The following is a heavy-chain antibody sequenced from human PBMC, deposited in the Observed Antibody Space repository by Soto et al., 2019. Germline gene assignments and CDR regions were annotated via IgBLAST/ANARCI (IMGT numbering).Heavy chain of an antibody. Sequence: LSLTCAVSGGSISSGGYSWSWVRQAPGKGLEWVSSISSSSSYIYYADSVKGRFTISRDNAKNSLYLQMNSLRAEDTAVYYCASVGDYSGYDYGDYYGMDVWGQGTTVNVSS. CDR2: ISSSSSYI. D-gene: IGHD5-12*01. CDR1: GGSISSGGYS. J-gene: IGHJ6*02. CDR3: ASVGDYSGYDYGDYYGMDV. V-gene: IGHV3-21*01.